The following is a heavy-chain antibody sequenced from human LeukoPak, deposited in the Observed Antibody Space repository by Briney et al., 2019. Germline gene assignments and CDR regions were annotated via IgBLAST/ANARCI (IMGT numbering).Heavy chain of an antibody. CDR3: AKYFRIGYSAHFDY. V-gene: IGHV3-23*01. CDR2: IYENGGTT. CDR1: GFTFRSHA. Sequence: GGSLRLPCVGSGFTFRSHAMSWVRQAPEKGLEFVSGIYENGGTTYYADSVKGRFSISRDNSKNTLYLQMDSLRGEDTAVYYCAKYFRIGYSAHFDYWGQGALVTVSS. J-gene: IGHJ4*02. D-gene: IGHD2-21*01.